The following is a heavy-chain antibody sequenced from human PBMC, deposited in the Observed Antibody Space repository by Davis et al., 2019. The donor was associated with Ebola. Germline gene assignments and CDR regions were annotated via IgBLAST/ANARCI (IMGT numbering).Heavy chain of an antibody. J-gene: IGHJ3*02. V-gene: IGHV1-2*02. D-gene: IGHD4-17*01. CDR3: ARDGYGEGAFDI. Sequence: ASVKVSCKASGYTFTGYYIHWVRQAPGQGLEWMGWINPNSGGTNYAQKLQGRVTMTTDTSTSTAYMELRSLRSDDTAVYYCARDGYGEGAFDIWGQGTMVTVSS. CDR1: GYTFTGYY. CDR2: INPNSGGT.